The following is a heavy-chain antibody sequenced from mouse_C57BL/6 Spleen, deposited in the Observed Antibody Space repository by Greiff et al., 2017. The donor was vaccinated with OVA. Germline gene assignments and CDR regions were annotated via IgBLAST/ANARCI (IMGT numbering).Heavy chain of an antibody. J-gene: IGHJ2*01. Sequence: DVKLVESGGGLVQPKGSLKLSCAASGFSFNTYAMNWVRQAPGKGLDWVARIRSKSNNYATYYADSVKDRFTISRDDSESMLYLQMNNLKTEDTAMYYCVRGGAYYGLDYWGQGTTLTVSA. CDR1: GFSFNTYA. D-gene: IGHD2-10*01. CDR2: IRSKSNNYAT. V-gene: IGHV10-1*01. CDR3: VRGGAYYGLDY.